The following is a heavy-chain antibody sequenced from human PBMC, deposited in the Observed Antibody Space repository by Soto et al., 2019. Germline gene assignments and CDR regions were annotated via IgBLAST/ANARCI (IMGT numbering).Heavy chain of an antibody. Sequence: PGEALKVSCKGSGYSFTSYWIGWVRQMPGKGLEWMGIIYPGDSDTRYSPSFQGQVTISADKSISTAYLQWSSLKASDTAMYYCGAAFGPRRPADDAFDIWGQGTIVTVSS. D-gene: IGHD2-2*01. J-gene: IGHJ3*02. V-gene: IGHV5-51*01. CDR3: GAAFGPRRPADDAFDI. CDR1: GYSFTSYW. CDR2: IYPGDSDT.